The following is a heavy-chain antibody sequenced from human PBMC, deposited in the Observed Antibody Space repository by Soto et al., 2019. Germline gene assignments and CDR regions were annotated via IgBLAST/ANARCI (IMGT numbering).Heavy chain of an antibody. V-gene: IGHV3-30-3*01. CDR1: GFTFSSYA. CDR2: ISYDGSNK. J-gene: IGHJ5*02. CDR3: ARDLEATRVRGATYTGFAP. D-gene: IGHD3-10*01. Sequence: QVQLVESGGGVVQPGRSLRLSCAASGFTFSSYAMHWVRQAPGKGLEWVAVISYDGSNKYYADSVKGRFTISRDNSKNAVYLKMNTMRGEDTAVYYCARDLEATRVRGATYTGFAPGGREPLFPVS.